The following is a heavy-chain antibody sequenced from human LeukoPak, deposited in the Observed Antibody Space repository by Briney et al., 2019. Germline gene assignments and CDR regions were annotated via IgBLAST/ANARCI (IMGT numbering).Heavy chain of an antibody. CDR1: GFTFSSYE. J-gene: IGHJ4*01. Sequence: GGSLRLSCAASGFTFSSYEMNWVRQAPGKWLEWVSYIISSGSTIYYADSVKGRFPISRDNAKNSLYLQMNSLRAEDTAVYYCARYETGYLDYWGQGTLVTVSS. CDR2: IISSGSTI. D-gene: IGHD1-1*01. V-gene: IGHV3-48*03. CDR3: ARYETGYLDY.